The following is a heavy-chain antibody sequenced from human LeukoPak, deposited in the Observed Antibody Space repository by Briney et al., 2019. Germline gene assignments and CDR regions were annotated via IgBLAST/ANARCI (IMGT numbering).Heavy chain of an antibody. CDR1: GFTFSSYS. CDR3: ARGASRISVTTGDY. CDR2: ISSSSTI. V-gene: IGHV3-48*02. D-gene: IGHD4-17*01. J-gene: IGHJ4*02. Sequence: GGSLRLSCAASGFTFSSYSMNWVRQAPGKGLEWVSYISSSSTIYYADSVKGRFTISRDNAKNSLYLQMNSLRDEDTAVYYCARGASRISVTTGDYWGQGTLVTVSS.